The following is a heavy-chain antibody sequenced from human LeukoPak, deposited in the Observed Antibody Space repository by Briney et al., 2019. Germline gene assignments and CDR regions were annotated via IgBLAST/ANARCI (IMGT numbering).Heavy chain of an antibody. CDR2: ISGSGGST. Sequence: GRSLRLSCAASGFTFSSYAMNWVRQAPGKGLEWVSVISGSGGSTYYADSVKGRFTISRDNSKNTLYLQMNSLRAEDTAVYYCAKNREVGYCSGGACYYVYFDLWGRGTLVTVSS. J-gene: IGHJ2*01. CDR3: AKNREVGYCSGGACYYVYFDL. V-gene: IGHV3-23*01. D-gene: IGHD2-15*01. CDR1: GFTFSSYA.